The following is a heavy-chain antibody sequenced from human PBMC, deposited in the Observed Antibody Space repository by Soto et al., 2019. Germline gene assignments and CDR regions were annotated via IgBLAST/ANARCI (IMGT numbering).Heavy chain of an antibody. CDR2: IYYSGST. CDR1: GGSISSYY. V-gene: IGHV4-59*01. D-gene: IGHD6-13*01. Sequence: LSLTCTVSGGSISSYYWSWIRQPPGKGLEWIGYIYYSGSTNYNPSLKSRVTISVDTSKNQFSLKLSSVTAADTAVYYCARGNYYSSSWFFDYWGQGTLVTVSS. CDR3: ARGNYYSSSWFFDY. J-gene: IGHJ4*02.